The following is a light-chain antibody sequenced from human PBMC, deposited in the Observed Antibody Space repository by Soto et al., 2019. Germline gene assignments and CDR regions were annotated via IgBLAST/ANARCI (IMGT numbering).Light chain of an antibody. CDR3: CSFAGTYTI. J-gene: IGLJ2*01. Sequence: QSVLTQPRSASGSPGQSVTISCTGSSSDVGGYSHVSWFQQHPGKAPKLMIYDVTKRPSGVPDRFSGSKSGNTASLTISGLQAEDESDYYCCSFAGTYTIFGGGTKLTVL. CDR2: DVT. V-gene: IGLV2-11*01. CDR1: SSDVGGYSH.